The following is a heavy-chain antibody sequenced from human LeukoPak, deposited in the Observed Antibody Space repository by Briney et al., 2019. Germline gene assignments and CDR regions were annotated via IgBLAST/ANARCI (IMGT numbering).Heavy chain of an antibody. J-gene: IGHJ4*02. D-gene: IGHD6-19*01. CDR2: IRYDGSNT. CDR3: AKARDYSGGGYSVCDY. V-gene: IGHV3-30*02. CDR1: GFTFISYG. Sequence: GGSLRLSCAASGFTFISYGMHWVRQAPGKGRVWVAFIRYDGSNTYYTDSVKGRVTISRDNSKNTLYLQMNSLRAEDTAVYYCAKARDYSGGGYSVCDYWGQGTLVTVSS.